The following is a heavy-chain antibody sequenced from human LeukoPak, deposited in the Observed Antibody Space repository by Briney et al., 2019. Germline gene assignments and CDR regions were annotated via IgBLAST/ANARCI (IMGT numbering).Heavy chain of an antibody. D-gene: IGHD5-12*01. CDR3: ARDGYSGSDAL. Sequence: SETLSLTCTVSGGSISSYYWSWIRQPPGKGLEWIGYIYHSGSTNYNPSLKSRVTISVDTSQNQFYLKLSSVTAADTAVYYCARDGYSGSDALWGQGTLVTVSS. J-gene: IGHJ4*02. V-gene: IGHV4-59*01. CDR2: IYHSGST. CDR1: GGSISSYY.